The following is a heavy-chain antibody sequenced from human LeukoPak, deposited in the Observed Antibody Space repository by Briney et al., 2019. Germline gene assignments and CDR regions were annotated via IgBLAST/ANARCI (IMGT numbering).Heavy chain of an antibody. J-gene: IGHJ4*02. V-gene: IGHV3-23*01. D-gene: IGHD3-3*01. CDR3: AKRLSFGVAIGDFDY. Sequence: GGSLRLSCAASGFTFSNYAMSWVRQAPRKGLEWVSAISGSGDSTYYADSVKGRFTISRDSSMETLYLQMNSLRAEDTATYFCAKRLSFGVAIGDFDYWGQGTLVTVSS. CDR2: ISGSGDST. CDR1: GFTFSNYA.